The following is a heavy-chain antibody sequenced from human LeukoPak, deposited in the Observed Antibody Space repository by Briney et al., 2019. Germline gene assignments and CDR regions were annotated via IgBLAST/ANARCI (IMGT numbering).Heavy chain of an antibody. CDR2: INGDGSST. J-gene: IGHJ2*01. V-gene: IGHV3-74*01. D-gene: IGHD6-25*01. CDR1: GFTFSSYW. Sequence: GGSLRLSCAASGFTFSSYWMHWVRQAPGKGLVWVSRINGDGSSTAYADFVKGRFTISRDNAKNTLYLQMNSLTAEDTAVYYCARGPPWYFDLWGRGTLVTVSS. CDR3: ARGPPWYFDL.